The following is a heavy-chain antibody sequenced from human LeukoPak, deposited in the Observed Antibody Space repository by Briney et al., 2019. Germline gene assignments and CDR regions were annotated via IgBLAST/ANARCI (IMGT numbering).Heavy chain of an antibody. CDR1: GYTFTGYY. CDR3: ARARDSSGYWY. Sequence: ASVRVSCKASGYTFTGYYMHWVRQAPGQGLEWMGWINPNSGGTNYAQKFQGRVTMTRDTSISTAYMELSRLRSDDTAVYCCARARDSSGYWYWGQGTLVTVSS. CDR2: INPNSGGT. J-gene: IGHJ4*02. V-gene: IGHV1-2*02. D-gene: IGHD3-22*01.